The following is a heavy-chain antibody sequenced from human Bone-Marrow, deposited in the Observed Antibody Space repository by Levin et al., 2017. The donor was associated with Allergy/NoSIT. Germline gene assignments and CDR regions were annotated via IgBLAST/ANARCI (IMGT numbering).Heavy chain of an antibody. CDR1: GFTFNSYA. J-gene: IGHJ4*02. CDR3: AKGAGWVAGAVALI. CDR2: ISGSGSST. Sequence: GGSLRLSCAASGFTFNSYALSWVRQTPGKGLEWVSAISGSGSSTYYADSVKGRFTISRDNSKTTLYLQMNSLRAEDTAVYYCAKGAGWVAGAVALIWGQGTLVTVSS. V-gene: IGHV3-23*01. D-gene: IGHD6-19*01.